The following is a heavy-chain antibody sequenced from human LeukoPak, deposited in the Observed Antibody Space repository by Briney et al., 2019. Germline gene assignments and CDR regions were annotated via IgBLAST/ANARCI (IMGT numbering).Heavy chain of an antibody. CDR2: FKPSGGNT. CDR1: VYTFTNYL. V-gene: IGHV1-46*01. J-gene: IGHJ4*02. Sequence: ASVKVSCKASVYTFTNYLFPWVRQSPGQGLGWMGIFKPSGGNTNYAQNSQGRVTMTRDASYRTVFMELSSLRHEDTAVYYCARDPGRRYFDYWGQGTLVTISS. CDR3: ARDPGRRYFDY.